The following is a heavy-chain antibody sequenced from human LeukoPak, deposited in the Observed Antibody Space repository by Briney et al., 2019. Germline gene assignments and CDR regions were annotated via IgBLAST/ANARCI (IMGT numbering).Heavy chain of an antibody. CDR2: INPNSGGT. J-gene: IGHJ3*02. CDR1: XYTFTVXY. V-gene: IGHV1-2*02. D-gene: IGHD1-26*01. CDR3: ARRDGSI. Sequence: VTVSFKASXYTFTVXYMHWVRQAPGQGVEWMGWINPNSGGTNYAQKFQGRVTMTRDTSISTAYMELSRLRSDDTAVYYCARRDGSIWGQGTMVTVSS.